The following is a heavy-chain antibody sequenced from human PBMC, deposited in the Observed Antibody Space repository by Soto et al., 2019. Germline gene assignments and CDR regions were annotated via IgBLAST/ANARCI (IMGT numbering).Heavy chain of an antibody. V-gene: IGHV5-51*01. CDR3: ARQINYICDF. J-gene: IGHJ4*02. CDR1: GYKFDSAW. Sequence: HGSSLKISCKGAGYKFDSAWIGWVRQMPGKGLEWMGIIKPGASDIRYSPSFRGQVTISADAAVSTAYLQLNSLKASDTAMYYWARQINYICDFWGQGTLVTVSS. CDR2: IKPGASDI. D-gene: IGHD4-4*01.